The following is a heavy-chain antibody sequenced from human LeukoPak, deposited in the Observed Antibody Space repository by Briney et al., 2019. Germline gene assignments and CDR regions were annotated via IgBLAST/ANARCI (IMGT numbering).Heavy chain of an antibody. V-gene: IGHV4-59*08. CDR1: GGSISSYY. D-gene: IGHD5-24*01. Sequence: SETLSLTCTVSGGSISSYYWSWIRQPPGKGLEWIGYIYYSGTTNYNPSLTSRVTISVDTSKNQFSLKLSSVTAADTAVYYCARRRGWLQFDYWGQGTLVTVSS. J-gene: IGHJ4*02. CDR3: ARRRGWLQFDY. CDR2: IYYSGTT.